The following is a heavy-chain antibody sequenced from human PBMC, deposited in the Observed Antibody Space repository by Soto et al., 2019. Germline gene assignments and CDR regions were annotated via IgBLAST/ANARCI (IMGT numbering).Heavy chain of an antibody. Sequence: QVHLVESGGGVVQPGRSLRLSCAPSGFPLSNYAMFWVRKAPGKGLEWVALILHDGSNKYYGDSVKGRFTISRDNSRNTLYLIMDSLRAEDTAVYYCARQYRRRYGESSTKYAMDVWGQGTTVTVSS. D-gene: IGHD6-6*01. CDR2: ILHDGSNK. CDR3: ARQYRRRYGESSTKYAMDV. J-gene: IGHJ6*02. CDR1: GFPLSNYA. V-gene: IGHV3-30-3*01.